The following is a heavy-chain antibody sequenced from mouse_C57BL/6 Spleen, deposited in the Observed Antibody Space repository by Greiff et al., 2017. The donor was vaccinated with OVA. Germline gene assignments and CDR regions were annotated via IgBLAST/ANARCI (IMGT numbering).Heavy chain of an antibody. V-gene: IGHV10-3*01. D-gene: IGHD2-3*01. Sequence: EVMLVESGGGLVQPKGSLKLSCAASGFTFNTYAMHWVRQAPGKGLEWVARIRSKSSNYATYYADSVKDRFTISRDDSQSMLYLQMNNLKTEDTAMYYCVREEGYDGYSHWYFDVWGTGTTVTVSS. CDR1: GFTFNTYA. CDR3: VREEGYDGYSHWYFDV. CDR2: IRSKSSNYAT. J-gene: IGHJ1*03.